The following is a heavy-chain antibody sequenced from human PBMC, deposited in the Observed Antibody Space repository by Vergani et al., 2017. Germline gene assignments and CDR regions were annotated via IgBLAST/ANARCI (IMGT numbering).Heavy chain of an antibody. V-gene: IGHV3-30*02. J-gene: IGHJ4*02. CDR3: AKDITPAAAGTDY. D-gene: IGHD6-13*01. CDR2: IRYDGSNK. CDR1: GFTFSSYG. Sequence: QVQLVESGGGVVQPGGSLRLSCAASGFTFSSYGMHWVRQAPGKGLEWVAFIRYDGSNKYYADSVKGRFTISRDNSKNTLYLQMNSLRAEDTAVYYWAKDITPAAAGTDYWGQGTLVTVSS.